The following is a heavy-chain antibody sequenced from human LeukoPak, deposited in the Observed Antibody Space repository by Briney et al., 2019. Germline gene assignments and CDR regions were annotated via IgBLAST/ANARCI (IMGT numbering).Heavy chain of an antibody. CDR3: GKDLAGSYLLDY. J-gene: IGHJ4*02. Sequence: PGGSLRLSCVASGFAFNEYTMHWVRQAPGKGLEWVSLITWGGATTYYADSMKGRFTISRDNSKNSLYLQMNSLRTEDTALYYCGKDLAGSYLLDYWGQGTLVTVSS. V-gene: IGHV3-43*01. CDR2: ITWGGATT. D-gene: IGHD1-26*01. CDR1: GFAFNEYT.